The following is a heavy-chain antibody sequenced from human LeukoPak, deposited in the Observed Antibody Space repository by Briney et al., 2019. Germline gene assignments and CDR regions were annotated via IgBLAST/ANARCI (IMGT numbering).Heavy chain of an antibody. Sequence: PSDTLSLTCALYGGSFSGYYWSWIRQPPGKGLEWLGEINHSGSTNYNPSLKSRVTISVDTSKNQFSLKLSSVTAADTAVYYCARAGRFPGVDYSYMDVGGKGATVTVSS. CDR3: ARAGRFPGVDYSYMDV. J-gene: IGHJ6*03. D-gene: IGHD3-3*01. CDR1: GGSFSGYY. V-gene: IGHV4-34*01. CDR2: INHSGST.